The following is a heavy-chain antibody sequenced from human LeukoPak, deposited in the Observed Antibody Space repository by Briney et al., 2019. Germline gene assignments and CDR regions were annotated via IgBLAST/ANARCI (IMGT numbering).Heavy chain of an antibody. CDR2: ISYDGSNK. CDR1: GFTFSTYA. Sequence: PGRSLRLSCAASGFTFSTYAMHWVRQAPGKGLEWVAVISYDGSNKYYADSVKGRFTISRDNSKNTLYLQMNSLRAEDTAVYYCAKIQGSYYPGGTFDYWGQGTLVTVSS. J-gene: IGHJ4*02. CDR3: AKIQGSYYPGGTFDY. D-gene: IGHD1-26*01. V-gene: IGHV3-30-3*02.